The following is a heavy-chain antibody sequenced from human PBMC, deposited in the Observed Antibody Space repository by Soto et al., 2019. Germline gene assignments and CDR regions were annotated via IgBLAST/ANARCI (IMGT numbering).Heavy chain of an antibody. CDR1: RFTFSSYS. Sequence: PGRSPSPSSAPCRFTFSSYSILSVRQSPGKGHARVSGMSGHGAETTYAHSVRGRFTITRDKSKDTLFHQTNSLRADDTAVYYCGKERRGSGWFVCSYWGQGILVTVAS. V-gene: IGHV3-23*01. D-gene: IGHD6-19*01. J-gene: IGHJ4*02. CDR3: GKERRGSGWFVCSY. CDR2: MSGHGAET.